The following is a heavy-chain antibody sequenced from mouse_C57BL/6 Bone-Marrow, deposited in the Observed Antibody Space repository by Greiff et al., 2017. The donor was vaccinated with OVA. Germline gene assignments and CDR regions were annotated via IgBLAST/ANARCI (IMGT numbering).Heavy chain of an antibody. CDR1: GFNIKDDY. Sequence: EVQLQQSGAELVRPGASVKLSCTASGFNIKDDYMHWVKQRPEQGLEWIGWIDPENGDTEYASKFQGKATITADTSSNTAYLQLSSLTSEDTAVYYCIPSSGSSYYFDYWGQGTTLTVSS. CDR3: IPSSGSSYYFDY. V-gene: IGHV14-4*01. D-gene: IGHD3-2*02. J-gene: IGHJ2*01. CDR2: IDPENGDT.